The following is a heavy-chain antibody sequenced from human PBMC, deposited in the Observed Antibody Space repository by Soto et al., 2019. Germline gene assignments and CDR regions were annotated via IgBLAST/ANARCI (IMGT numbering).Heavy chain of an antibody. CDR3: ARDLGYALPDY. CDR1: GYTFTSSG. CDR2: INAGNGNT. Sequence: ASVKVSCKASGYTFTSSGISWVRQAPGQGLEWMGWINAGNGNTNYSQKLQGRVTITRDTSASTAYMELSSLRSEDTAVYYCARDLGYALPDYWGQGTLVTVSS. D-gene: IGHD2-15*01. V-gene: IGHV1-18*01. J-gene: IGHJ4*02.